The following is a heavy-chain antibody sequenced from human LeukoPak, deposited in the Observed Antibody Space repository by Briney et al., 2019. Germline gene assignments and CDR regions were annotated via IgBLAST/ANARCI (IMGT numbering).Heavy chain of an antibody. CDR3: ARVSGDGESSYRALDI. CDR2: INPKSGDT. J-gene: IGHJ3*02. Sequence: ASVKVSCKASGYTFTDYYMHWVRQAPGQGLEWMGWINPKSGDTHYAQKFQGRVTMTRDTSISAAYMELSRLRSDETAVYYCARVSGDGESSYRALDIWGQGTMVTVSS. D-gene: IGHD1-26*01. V-gene: IGHV1-2*02. CDR1: GYTFTDYY.